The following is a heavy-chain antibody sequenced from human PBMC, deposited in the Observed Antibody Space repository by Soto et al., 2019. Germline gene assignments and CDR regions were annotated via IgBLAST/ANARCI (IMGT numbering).Heavy chain of an antibody. J-gene: IGHJ4*02. CDR1: GFTFSSYA. V-gene: IGHV3-23*01. Sequence: WGSLRLSCAASGFTFSSYAMSWVRQAPGKGLEWVSSISRSGGSTYYAYSVKVRFTISRDNSKNTLYLQMNSLRAEDTAVYYCAKRVGVVVVPGTDYFDXWGQGTLLTVCX. D-gene: IGHD2-15*01. CDR2: ISRSGGST. CDR3: AKRVGVVVVPGTDYFDX.